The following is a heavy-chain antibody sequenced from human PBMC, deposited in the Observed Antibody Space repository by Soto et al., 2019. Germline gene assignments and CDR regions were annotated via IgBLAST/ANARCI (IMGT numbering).Heavy chain of an antibody. CDR3: AKDEYYDFWSGYPAPHY. D-gene: IGHD3-3*01. CDR2: ISGSGGST. CDR1: GFTFSSYA. Sequence: GGSLRLSCAASGFTFSSYAMSWVRQAPGKGLEWVSAISGSGGSTYYADSVKGRFTISRDNSKNTLYLQMNSLRAEDTAVYYCAKDEYYDFWSGYPAPHYWGQGTLVTVSS. J-gene: IGHJ4*02. V-gene: IGHV3-23*01.